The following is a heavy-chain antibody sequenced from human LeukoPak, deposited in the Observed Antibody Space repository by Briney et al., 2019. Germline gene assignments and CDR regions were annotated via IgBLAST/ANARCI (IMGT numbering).Heavy chain of an antibody. D-gene: IGHD4-17*01. Sequence: SQTLSLTCTVSGGSISSGIYYWSWIRQPAGKGLEWIGRIYTSGSTNYNPSLKSRVTISVDTSKNQFSLKLSSVTAADAAVYYCARADYGDSGYFDYWGQGTLVTVSS. V-gene: IGHV4-61*02. CDR2: IYTSGST. J-gene: IGHJ4*02. CDR1: GGSISSGIYY. CDR3: ARADYGDSGYFDY.